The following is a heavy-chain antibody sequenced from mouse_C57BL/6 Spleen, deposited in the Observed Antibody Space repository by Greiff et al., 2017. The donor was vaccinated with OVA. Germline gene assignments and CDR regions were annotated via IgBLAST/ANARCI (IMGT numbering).Heavy chain of an antibody. CDR3: ARVENYYAWFAY. CDR1: GFTFSDYY. CDR2: INYDGSST. D-gene: IGHD1-1*02. J-gene: IGHJ3*01. Sequence: DVMLVESEGGLVQPGSSMKLSCTASGFTFSDYYMAWVRQVPEKGLEWVANINYDGSSTYYLDSLKSRFIISRDNAKNILYLQMSSLKSEDTATYYCARVENYYAWFAYWGQGTLVTVSA. V-gene: IGHV5-16*01.